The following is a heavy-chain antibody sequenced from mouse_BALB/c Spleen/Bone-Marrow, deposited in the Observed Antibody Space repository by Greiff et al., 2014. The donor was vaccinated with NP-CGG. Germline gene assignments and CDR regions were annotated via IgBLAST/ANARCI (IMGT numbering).Heavy chain of an antibody. V-gene: IGHV14-3*02. CDR1: GFNIKDTY. Sequence: EVQLQQSGAELVKPGASVKLSCTASGFNIKDTYMHWAKQRPEQGLEWIGRIDPANGNTKYDPKFQGKATITADTSSNTAYLQLSSLTAEDTAVYYGAFYYYGSSLFAYWGQGTLVTVSA. J-gene: IGHJ3*01. CDR2: IDPANGNT. D-gene: IGHD1-1*01. CDR3: AFYYYGSSLFAY.